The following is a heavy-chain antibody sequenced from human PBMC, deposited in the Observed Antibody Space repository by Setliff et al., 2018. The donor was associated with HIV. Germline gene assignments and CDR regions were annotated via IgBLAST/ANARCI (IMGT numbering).Heavy chain of an antibody. D-gene: IGHD3-10*02. CDR3: AKDLVRGLNNWFDP. CDR2: ISGSGSST. Sequence: LRLSCAASGFTFSSYAMTWVRQAPGKGLEWVSVISGSGSSTYYADFVKGRFTISRDNSKNTLYLQMNSLRAEDTAVYYCAKDLVRGLNNWFDPWGQGTLVTVSS. J-gene: IGHJ5*02. V-gene: IGHV3-23*01. CDR1: GFTFSSYA.